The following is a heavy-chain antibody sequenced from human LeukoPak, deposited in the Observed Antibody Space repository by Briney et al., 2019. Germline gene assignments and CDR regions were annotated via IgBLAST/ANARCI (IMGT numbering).Heavy chain of an antibody. J-gene: IGHJ4*02. CDR1: GYTFTSYG. Sequence: ASVKVSCKTSGYTFTSYGISWVRQAPGQGLEWMGWISAYNGNTNYAQKLQGRVTMTTDTSTSTAYMELRSLRSDDTAVYYCARSSGRYCSSTSCARTFDYWGQGTLVTVSS. CDR2: ISAYNGNT. V-gene: IGHV1-18*01. CDR3: ARSSGRYCSSTSCARTFDY. D-gene: IGHD2-2*01.